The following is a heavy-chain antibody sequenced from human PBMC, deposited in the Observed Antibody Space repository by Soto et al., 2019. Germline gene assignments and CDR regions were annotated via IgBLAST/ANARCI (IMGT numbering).Heavy chain of an antibody. CDR1: GYSFTTYW. D-gene: IGHD3-10*01. V-gene: IGHV5-51*01. CDR3: ARRSGDRSRSYGLDV. J-gene: IGHJ6*02. CDR2: IYPGDSDT. Sequence: PGESLKISCKGYGYSFTTYWIGWVRQMPGKGLEWMGIIYPGDSDTRYSPSFQGQVTISADKSINTAYLQWSSLKASDTAMYYCARRSGDRSRSYGLDVWGQGTTVTVS.